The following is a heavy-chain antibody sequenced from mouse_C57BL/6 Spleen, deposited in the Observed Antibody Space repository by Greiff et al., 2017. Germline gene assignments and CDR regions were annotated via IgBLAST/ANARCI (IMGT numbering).Heavy chain of an antibody. CDR1: GYTFTDYE. D-gene: IGHD1-1*01. V-gene: IGHV1-15*01. CDR2: IDPETGGT. Sequence: QVQLQQSGAELVRPGASVTLSCKASGYTFTDYEMHWVKQTPVHGLEWIGAIDPETGGTAYNQKFKGKAILTADKSSSTAYMELRRQTSEGSAVYYCTRGGTTVVTQYYYAMDYWGQGTSVTVSS. J-gene: IGHJ4*01. CDR3: TRGGTTVVTQYYYAMDY.